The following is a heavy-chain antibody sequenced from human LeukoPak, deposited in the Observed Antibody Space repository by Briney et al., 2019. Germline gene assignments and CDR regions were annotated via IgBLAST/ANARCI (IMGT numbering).Heavy chain of an antibody. D-gene: IGHD4-11*01. CDR3: AKVVYSGVFDY. J-gene: IGHJ4*02. Sequence: GGSLRLSCAASGFTFSSYGMHWVRQAPGKGLEWVAVISYDGSNKYYAASVKGRFTISRDNSKNTLYLQMNSLRAEDTAVYYCAKVVYSGVFDYWGQGTLVTVSS. CDR1: GFTFSSYG. CDR2: ISYDGSNK. V-gene: IGHV3-30*18.